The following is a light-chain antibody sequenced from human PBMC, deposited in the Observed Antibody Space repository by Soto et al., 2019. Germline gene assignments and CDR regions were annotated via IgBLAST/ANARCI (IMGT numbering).Light chain of an antibody. CDR3: QQYKSYSLT. J-gene: IGKJ4*01. V-gene: IGKV1-5*03. CDR1: QSFSSW. Sequence: DIQMTQSPSTLSASIGDRVTITCRASQSFSSWLAWYQQKPGKAPKLLIYKASSLESGVPSRFSGSGSGTEFTLTISSLQPDDFATYYCQQYKSYSLTFGGGTKVEF. CDR2: KAS.